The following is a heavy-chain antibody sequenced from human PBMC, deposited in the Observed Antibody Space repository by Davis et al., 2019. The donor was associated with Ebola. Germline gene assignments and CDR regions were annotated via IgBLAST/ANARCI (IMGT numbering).Heavy chain of an antibody. V-gene: IGHV3-53*01. CDR3: ARGGLLYYYYSTDV. CDR2: LDSGGDT. D-gene: IGHD2/OR15-2a*01. Sequence: GGSLRLSCAASGLTVSSNYLNWVRQAPGKGLEWVSLLDSGGDTYYADSVKGGFTISRDNSKNTLYLQMNSLGAENTAVYYCARGGLLYYYYSTDVWGKGTTVTVSS. CDR1: GLTVSSNY. J-gene: IGHJ6*04.